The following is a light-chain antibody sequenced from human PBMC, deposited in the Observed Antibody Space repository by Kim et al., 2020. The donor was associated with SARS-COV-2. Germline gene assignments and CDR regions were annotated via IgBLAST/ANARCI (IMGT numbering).Light chain of an antibody. J-gene: IGLJ2*01. CDR2: QDS. CDR3: QAWDSSTHVV. V-gene: IGLV3-1*01. Sequence: VSPGQTASIACSGDKLGDKYACWYQQKPGQSPVLVIYQDSKRPSGIPERFSGSNSGNTATLTISGTQAMDEADYYCQAWDSSTHVVFGGGTQLTVL. CDR1: KLGDKY.